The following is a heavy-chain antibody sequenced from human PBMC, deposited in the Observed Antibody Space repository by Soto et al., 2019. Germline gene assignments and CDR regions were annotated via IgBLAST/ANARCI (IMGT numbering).Heavy chain of an antibody. D-gene: IGHD1-1*01. Sequence: SETLSLTCTVSGGSLSSNYWTWIRQPPGKGLEWIGYVYNSGSTNYNPSLKSRVTISEDTSKSQFSLKVNSMTAADTAVYYCARYRREAVAGYTLDNWGQGILVTVSS. CDR3: ARYRREAVAGYTLDN. CDR2: VYNSGST. CDR1: GGSLSSNY. V-gene: IGHV4-59*01. J-gene: IGHJ4*02.